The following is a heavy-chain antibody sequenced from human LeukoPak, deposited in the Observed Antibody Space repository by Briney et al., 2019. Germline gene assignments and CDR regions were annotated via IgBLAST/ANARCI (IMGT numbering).Heavy chain of an antibody. D-gene: IGHD2-2*01. CDR3: ARDLGPPASINWFDP. Sequence: SETLSLTCTVSGGSISSGGYYWSWIRQHPGKGLEWIGYIYYSGSTYYNPSLKSRVTISVDTSKNQFSLKLSSVTAADTAVYYCARDLGPPASINWFDPWGQGTLVTVPS. V-gene: IGHV4-31*03. CDR2: IYYSGST. CDR1: GGSISSGGYY. J-gene: IGHJ5*02.